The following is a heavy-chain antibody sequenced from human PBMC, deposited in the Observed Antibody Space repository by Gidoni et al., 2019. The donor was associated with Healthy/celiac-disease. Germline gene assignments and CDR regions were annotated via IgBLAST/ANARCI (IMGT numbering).Heavy chain of an antibody. Sequence: EVQLVQSGAEVKKHGEPLRISRKGSGYSFTSYWISWARQMPGKGLEWLGRIDPSDSYTNYSPSFQGHVTISADKSISTAYLQWSSLKASDTAMYYCARLGESKVTPADYWGQGTLVTVSS. D-gene: IGHD2-21*02. CDR3: ARLGESKVTPADY. J-gene: IGHJ4*02. V-gene: IGHV5-10-1*01. CDR2: IDPSDSYT. CDR1: GYSFTSYW.